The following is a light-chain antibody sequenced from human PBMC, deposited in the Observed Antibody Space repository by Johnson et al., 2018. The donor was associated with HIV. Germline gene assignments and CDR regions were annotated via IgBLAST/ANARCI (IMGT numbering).Light chain of an antibody. CDR3: GTWDSYLTAGV. CDR2: DNN. Sequence: QSILTQPPSVSAAPGQKVIISCSGSSSNIGNNYVSWYQQLPGTAPKLLIYDNNKRPSGISDRFSASKSGTSPTLGITGLQPGDEADYYCGTWDSYLTAGVFGSGTKVTVL. V-gene: IGLV1-51*01. J-gene: IGLJ1*01. CDR1: SSNIGNNY.